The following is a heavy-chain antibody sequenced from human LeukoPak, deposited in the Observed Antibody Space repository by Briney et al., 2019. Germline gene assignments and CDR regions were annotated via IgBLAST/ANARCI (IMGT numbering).Heavy chain of an antibody. CDR2: INPNSGGT. CDR1: GYTFTGYY. J-gene: IGHJ4*02. CDR3: ARAHQGAMFYDN. V-gene: IGHV1-2*02. D-gene: IGHD3-10*02. Sequence: ASVKVSCKASGYTFTGYYMHWVRQAPGQGLEWMGWINPNSGGTNYAQKFQGRVTMTRDTSISTAYMELSRLRSDDTAVYYCARAHQGAMFYDNWGQATLVTVSS.